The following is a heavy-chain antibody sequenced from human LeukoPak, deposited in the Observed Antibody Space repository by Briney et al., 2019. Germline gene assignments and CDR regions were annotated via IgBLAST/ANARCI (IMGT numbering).Heavy chain of an antibody. CDR2: IDPSDSYT. J-gene: IGHJ6*02. D-gene: IGHD4-17*01. V-gene: IGHV5-10-1*01. CDR3: ARLRYYGMDV. Sequence: KVSCKASGGTFSSYAISWVRQMPGKGLEWMGGIDPSDSYTNYSPSFQGHVTISADKSISTAYLQWSSLKASDTAMYYCARLRYYGMDVWGQGTTVTVSS. CDR1: GGTFSSYA.